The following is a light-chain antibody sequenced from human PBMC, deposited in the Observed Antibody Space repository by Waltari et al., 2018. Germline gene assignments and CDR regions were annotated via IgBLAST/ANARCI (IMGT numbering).Light chain of an antibody. V-gene: IGLV2-11*01. J-gene: IGLJ3*02. Sequence: QSALTQPRSVSGSPGQSVTISCTGTSSDVGGYDFVSWYQQHPGKAPKVMISDVNKRPSGVPVRFSGSNSGNTASLTISGLQAEDEADYYCCSYAGSYTWVLGGGTQLTVL. CDR3: CSYAGSYTWV. CDR1: SSDVGGYDF. CDR2: DVN.